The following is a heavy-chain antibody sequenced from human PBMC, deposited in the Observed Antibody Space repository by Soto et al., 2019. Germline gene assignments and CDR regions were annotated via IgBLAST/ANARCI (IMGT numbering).Heavy chain of an antibody. CDR1: GFPFRGSA. J-gene: IGHJ6*02. Sequence: VSLSLSCAASGFPFRGSAMHWVRQASGKGLEWVGRIRSKANSYATAYAASVKGRFTISRDDSKNTAYLQMNSLKTEDTAVYYCTSSPSASGQLGYGMYGCGHGTKVTVSS. V-gene: IGHV3-73*01. CDR3: TSSPSASGQLGYGMYG. D-gene: IGHD6-13*01. CDR2: IRSKANSYAT.